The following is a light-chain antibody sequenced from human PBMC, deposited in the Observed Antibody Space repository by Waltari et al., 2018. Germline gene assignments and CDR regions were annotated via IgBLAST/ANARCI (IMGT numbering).Light chain of an antibody. CDR3: SSYAGSNNVV. CDR1: SSDVGGHNY. Sequence: QSALTQPPSASGSPGQSVTISCTGTSSDVGGHNYVSWYQQHPGKAPKLMIYEVSKRPSGVPDRFSCSKSGNTASLTVSGLQAEDEADYYCSSYAGSNNVVFGGGTKLTVL. V-gene: IGLV2-8*01. CDR2: EVS. J-gene: IGLJ2*01.